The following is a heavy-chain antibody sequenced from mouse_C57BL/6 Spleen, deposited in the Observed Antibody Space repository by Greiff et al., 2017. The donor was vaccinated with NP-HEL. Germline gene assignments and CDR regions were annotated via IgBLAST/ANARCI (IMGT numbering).Heavy chain of an antibody. Sequence: VQLQQSGAELARPGASVKLSCKASGYTFTSYGISWVKQRTGQGLEWIGEIYPRSGNTYYNEKFKGKATLTADKSSSTAYMELRSLTSEDSAVYFCAREGNYYGSSYVNWYFDVWGTGTTVTVSS. CDR1: GYTFTSYG. D-gene: IGHD1-1*01. V-gene: IGHV1-81*01. J-gene: IGHJ1*03. CDR2: IYPRSGNT. CDR3: AREGNYYGSSYVNWYFDV.